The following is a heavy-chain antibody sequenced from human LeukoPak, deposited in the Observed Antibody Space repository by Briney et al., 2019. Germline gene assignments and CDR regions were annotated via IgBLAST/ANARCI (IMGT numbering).Heavy chain of an antibody. Sequence: PSQTLSLTCTVSGGSISSGGFHWSWIRQPAGKGLEWIGRFFTSGSTNYNPSLKSRVPISVDPSKSQFSLRLSSVTAPDTAGYYCARGAMVRALAEWGQGTLVTVSS. CDR2: FFTSGST. CDR1: GGSISSGGFH. D-gene: IGHD3-10*01. V-gene: IGHV4-61*02. J-gene: IGHJ4*02. CDR3: ARGAMVRALAE.